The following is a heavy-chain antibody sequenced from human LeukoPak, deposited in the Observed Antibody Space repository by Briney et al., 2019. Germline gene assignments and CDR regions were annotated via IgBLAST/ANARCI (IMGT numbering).Heavy chain of an antibody. CDR2: IIPILGIA. V-gene: IGHV1-69*04. D-gene: IGHD2-15*01. CDR1: GGTFSSYA. J-gene: IGHJ2*01. Sequence: GSSVKVSCKASGGTFSSYAISWVRQAPGQGLEWMGRIIPILGIANYAQKFQGRVTITADKSTSTAYMELSSLRSEDTAAYYCARDKMVVVVAATLGYFDLWGRGTLVTVSS. CDR3: ARDKMVVVVAATLGYFDL.